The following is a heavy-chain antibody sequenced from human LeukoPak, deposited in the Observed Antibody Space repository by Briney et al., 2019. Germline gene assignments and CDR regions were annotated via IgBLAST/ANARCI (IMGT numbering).Heavy chain of an antibody. D-gene: IGHD2-2*01. V-gene: IGHV3-66*01. CDR3: ARALPSSSHTSFDY. Sequence: PGGSLRLSCAASGFTFTNYGMHWVRQAPGKGLEWVSIIYSGGTTYYADSVKGRFTISRDISKNTVYLQMNNLRAEDTALFYCARALPSSSHTSFDYWGQGALVTVSS. CDR1: GFTFTNYG. CDR2: IYSGGTT. J-gene: IGHJ4*02.